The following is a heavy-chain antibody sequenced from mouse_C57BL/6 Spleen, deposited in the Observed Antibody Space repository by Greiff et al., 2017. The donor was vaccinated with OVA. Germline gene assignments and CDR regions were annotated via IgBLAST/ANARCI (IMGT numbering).Heavy chain of an antibody. Sequence: QVQLQQPGAELVKPGASVKLSCKASGYTFTSYWMHWVKQRPGRGLEWIGRIDPSDSYTNYNQKFKGKSTLTVDKSSSTAYMQLSSLTSEDSAVYYCARSELALDYWGQGTTLTVSS. J-gene: IGHJ2*01. CDR2: IDPSDSYT. V-gene: IGHV1-69*01. CDR1: GYTFTSYW. D-gene: IGHD4-1*01. CDR3: ARSELALDY.